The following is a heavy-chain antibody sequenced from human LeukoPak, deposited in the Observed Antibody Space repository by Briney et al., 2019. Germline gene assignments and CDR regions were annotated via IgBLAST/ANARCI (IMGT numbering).Heavy chain of an antibody. D-gene: IGHD3-3*01. Sequence: GGSLRLSCAASGFTFSSYSMNWVRQAPGKGLEWVSSISSSSSYIYYADSVKGRFTISRDSAKNSLYLQMNSLRAEDTAVYYCARDSGGADVLRFLEWTQTNAFDIWGQGTMVTVSS. J-gene: IGHJ3*02. CDR2: ISSSSSYI. V-gene: IGHV3-21*01. CDR3: ARDSGGADVLRFLEWTQTNAFDI. CDR1: GFTFSSYS.